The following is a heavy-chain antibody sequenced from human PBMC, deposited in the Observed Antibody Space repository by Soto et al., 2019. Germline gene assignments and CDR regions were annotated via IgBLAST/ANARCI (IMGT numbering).Heavy chain of an antibody. CDR3: AHDYYHSSTYYPHDAFDI. V-gene: IGHV2-5*01. CDR1: GFSLTTSDMG. Sequence: SGPTVVNPTQTLTLTCTFSGFSLTTSDMGVGWIRQSPGQALEWLALIYWNDDKRYSPSLKSRLTITKDTSKNQVVLTMTNMDPVDTATYYCAHDYYHSSTYYPHDAFDIWGQGTLVTV. J-gene: IGHJ3*02. D-gene: IGHD3-22*01. CDR2: IYWNDDK.